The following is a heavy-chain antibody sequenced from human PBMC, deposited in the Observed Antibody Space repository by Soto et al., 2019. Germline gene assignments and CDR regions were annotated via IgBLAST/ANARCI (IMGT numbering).Heavy chain of an antibody. CDR2: IHRTGST. CDR3: AREGAGSGKNNWFDP. V-gene: IGHV4-59*01. D-gene: IGHD3-10*01. Sequence: PSETLSLTCIVSPGSISSYYWSWFRQPPGRGLEWIGFIHRTGSTKYNPSLESRVTISVDTSQNQLSLRLSSVTAADTAVYYCAREGAGSGKNNWFDPWGQGILVTVSS. CDR1: PGSISSYY. J-gene: IGHJ5*02.